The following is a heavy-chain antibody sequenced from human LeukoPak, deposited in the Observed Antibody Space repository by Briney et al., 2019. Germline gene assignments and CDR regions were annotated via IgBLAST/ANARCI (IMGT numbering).Heavy chain of an antibody. J-gene: IGHJ3*02. V-gene: IGHV3-33*01. D-gene: IGHD2-2*01. CDR2: IWYDGSNK. CDR1: GFTFSSYG. CDR3: ARSLVVVPAIDAFDI. Sequence: SGRSLRLSCAASGFTFSSYGMHWDRQAPGKGLEWVAVIWYDGSNKYYADSVKGRFTISRDNSKNTLYLQMNSLRAEDTAVYYCARSLVVVPAIDAFDIWGQGTMVTVSS.